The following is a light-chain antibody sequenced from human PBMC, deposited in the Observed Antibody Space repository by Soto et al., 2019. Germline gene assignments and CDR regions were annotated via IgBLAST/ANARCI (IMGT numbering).Light chain of an antibody. J-gene: IGKJ1*01. CDR3: QKYNSAPRT. CDR2: SAS. Sequence: DIQMTQSPSSLSASVGDRVTLSCRASQGVSNYLAWYQQTPGKVPKLLIYSASTMQSGVPARFSGSGSGTDFTLTIGSLQPEDVAIYYCQKYNSAPRTFGQGTKVDIK. CDR1: QGVSNY. V-gene: IGKV1-27*01.